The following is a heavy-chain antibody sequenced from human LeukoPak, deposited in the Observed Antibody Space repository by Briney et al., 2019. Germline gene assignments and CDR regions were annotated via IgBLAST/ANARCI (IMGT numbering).Heavy chain of an antibody. J-gene: IGHJ4*02. D-gene: IGHD1-26*01. V-gene: IGHV5-51*01. CDR1: GYSFTNFW. CDR2: IYPGDSDT. CDR3: ARTYSGSYYGLDY. Sequence: GESLKISCKGSGYSFTNFWIGWVRQMPGKGLEWMGIIYPGDSDTRYSPSFQGQVTISADKSISTAYLQWGSLKASDTAMYYCARTYSGSYYGLDYWGQGTLVTVSS.